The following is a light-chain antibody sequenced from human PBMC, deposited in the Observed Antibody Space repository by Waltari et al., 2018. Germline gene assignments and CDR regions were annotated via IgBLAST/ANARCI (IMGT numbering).Light chain of an antibody. CDR1: SSDVGGYSY. Sequence: QSALTQPPSASGSPGPSVTISCPGHSSDVGGYSYVSWYQHHPGKAPKLIIYEVYKRPSGVPDRFSGSKSGNTASLTVSGLQAEDEADYYCSSYAGSNNLGVFGTGTKVTVL. CDR3: SSYAGSNNLGV. V-gene: IGLV2-8*01. J-gene: IGLJ1*01. CDR2: EVY.